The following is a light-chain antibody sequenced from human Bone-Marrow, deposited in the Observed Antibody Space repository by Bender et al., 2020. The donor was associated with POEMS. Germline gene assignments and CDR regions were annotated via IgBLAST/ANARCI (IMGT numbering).Light chain of an antibody. CDR2: NNS. CDR3: ATWDDRLNGWV. CDR1: SPKFGSYP. J-gene: IGLJ3*02. Sequence: QSVLTQPPSASGTPGQRVTISCSGTSPKFGSYPVYWYQQLPGPAPKLVIFNNSQRPSWVPDRFSGSNSGTSSSLAISELRSDDEDDFYCATWDDRLNGWVFGGGTKLTVL. V-gene: IGLV1-44*01.